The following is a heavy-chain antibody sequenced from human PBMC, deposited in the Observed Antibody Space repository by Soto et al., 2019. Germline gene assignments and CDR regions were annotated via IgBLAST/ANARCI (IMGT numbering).Heavy chain of an antibody. Sequence: ASVKVSCKASGYTFTGYYMHWVRQAPGQGLEWMGWINPNSGGTNYAQKFQGRVTMTRDTSISTAYMELSRLRSDDTAVYYCAREVDIVATPGGLAVWGQGTSVTGSS. CDR2: INPNSGGT. J-gene: IGHJ6*02. CDR3: AREVDIVATPGGLAV. CDR1: GYTFTGYY. V-gene: IGHV1-2*02. D-gene: IGHD5-12*01.